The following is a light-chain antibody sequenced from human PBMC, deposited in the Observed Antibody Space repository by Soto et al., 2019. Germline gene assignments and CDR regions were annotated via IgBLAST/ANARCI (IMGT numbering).Light chain of an antibody. J-gene: IGKJ5*01. Sequence: DIQLTQSPSFLSASVGDRVTITCRASQGISSYLAWYQHKPGKAPKLLIYAASTLQSGVPSRFSGSGSGTEFTLTISSLQPEDFAIYYCQQLNSYPITFGQGTRLEMK. CDR2: AAS. CDR3: QQLNSYPIT. CDR1: QGISSY. V-gene: IGKV1-9*01.